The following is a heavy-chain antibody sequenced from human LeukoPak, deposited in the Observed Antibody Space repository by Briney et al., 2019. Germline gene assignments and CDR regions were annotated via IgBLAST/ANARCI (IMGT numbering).Heavy chain of an antibody. CDR1: GYTFTSYG. CDR2: ISAYNGNT. V-gene: IGHV1-18*01. CDR3: ARVRRAYCGGDCYSVSDY. D-gene: IGHD2-21*02. Sequence: ASVKVSCKASGYTFTSYGISWVRQAPGQGLEWMGWISAYNGNTNYAQKLQGRVTMTTGTSTSTAYTELRSLRSDDTAVYYCARVRRAYCGGDCYSVSDYWGQGTLVTVSS. J-gene: IGHJ4*02.